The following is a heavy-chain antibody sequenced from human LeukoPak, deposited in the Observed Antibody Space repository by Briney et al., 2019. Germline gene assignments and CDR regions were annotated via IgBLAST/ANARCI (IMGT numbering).Heavy chain of an antibody. J-gene: IGHJ4*02. D-gene: IGHD3-10*01. Sequence: SVKVSCKTSGGSFSSYAISWVRQAPGQGLEWMGEIIPIFDTTNYAQKFQGRVTITADESTSTAYMELSSLRSEDTAVYYCARVRGVRGVITHHPFDYWGQGTLVTVSS. V-gene: IGHV1-69*13. CDR1: GGSFSSYA. CDR2: IIPIFDTT. CDR3: ARVRGVRGVITHHPFDY.